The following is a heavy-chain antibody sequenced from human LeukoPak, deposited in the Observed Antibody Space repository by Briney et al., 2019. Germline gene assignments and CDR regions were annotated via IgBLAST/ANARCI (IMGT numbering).Heavy chain of an antibody. CDR3: ARDQYSGYGWGYYFDY. D-gene: IGHD5-12*01. J-gene: IGHJ4*02. CDR2: ISYDGSNK. CDR1: GFTFSSYA. V-gene: IGHV3-30*04. Sequence: GGSLRLSCADSGFTFSSYAMHWVRQAPGKGLEWVAVISYDGSNKYYADSVKGRFTISRDNSKNTLYLQMNSLRAEDTAVYYCARDQYSGYGWGYYFDYWGQGTLVTVSS.